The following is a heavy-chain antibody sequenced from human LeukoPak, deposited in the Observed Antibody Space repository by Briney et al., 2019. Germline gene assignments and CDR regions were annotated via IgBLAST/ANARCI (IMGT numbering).Heavy chain of an antibody. CDR2: INHSGST. CDR1: GGSFSGYY. V-gene: IGHV4-34*01. D-gene: IGHD6-13*01. Sequence: SETLSLTCAVYGGSFSGYYWSWIRQPPGKGLEWIGEINHSGSTNYNPSLRSRVTISVDTSKNQFSLKLSSVTAADTAVYYCARGGLIAAAGPHYYYYMDVWGKGTTVTVSS. J-gene: IGHJ6*03. CDR3: ARGGLIAAAGPHYYYYMDV.